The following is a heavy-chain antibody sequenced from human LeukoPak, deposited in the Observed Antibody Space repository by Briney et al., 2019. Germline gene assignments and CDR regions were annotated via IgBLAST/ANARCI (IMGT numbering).Heavy chain of an antibody. J-gene: IGHJ4*02. V-gene: IGHV3-23*01. Sequence: GGSLRLSCAASGFIFSNYGMNWVRQAPGKGLEWVAAISASGSATSYADSVRGRFTISRDNSKSTTYLQMNSLRAEDTAVFYCARDFTPEWFDIHWGQGTLVTVS. CDR3: ARDFTPEWFDIH. CDR1: GFIFSNYG. CDR2: ISASGSAT. D-gene: IGHD3-3*01.